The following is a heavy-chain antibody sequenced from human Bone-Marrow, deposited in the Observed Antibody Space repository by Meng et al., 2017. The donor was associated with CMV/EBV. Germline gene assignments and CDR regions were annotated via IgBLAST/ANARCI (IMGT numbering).Heavy chain of an antibody. CDR2: MNPNSGNT. J-gene: IGHJ6*02. CDR3: ARTRIEVEPDGRKIKYYNYGMDV. V-gene: IGHV1-8*01. CDR1: GYTFTTYD. D-gene: IGHD2-2*01. Sequence: ASVKVSCKASGYTFTTYDINWVRQATGQGLEWMGRMNPNSGNTGYAQKFQGRVTLTRVTSISTAYMELSSLTSDDTAVYYCARTRIEVEPDGRKIKYYNYGMDVWGQGTTVTVSS.